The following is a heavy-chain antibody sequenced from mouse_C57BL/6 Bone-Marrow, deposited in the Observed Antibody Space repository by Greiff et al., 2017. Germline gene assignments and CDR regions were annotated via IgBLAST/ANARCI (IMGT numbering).Heavy chain of an antibody. CDR1: GYTFTNYW. Sequence: VQLQQSGAELVRPGTSVKMSCKASGYTFTNYWIGWAKQRPGHGLEWIGDIYPGGGYTNYNEKFKGKATLTADKSSSTAYMQLSSLTSEDSAIYYCARHSNYGYAMDYWGQGTSVTVSS. CDR3: ARHSNYGYAMDY. CDR2: IYPGGGYT. J-gene: IGHJ4*01. V-gene: IGHV1-63*01. D-gene: IGHD2-5*01.